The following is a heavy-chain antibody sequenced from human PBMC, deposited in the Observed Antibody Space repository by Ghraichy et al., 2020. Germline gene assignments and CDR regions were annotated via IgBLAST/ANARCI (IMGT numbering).Heavy chain of an antibody. CDR3: AGAPVVTATRVDY. CDR1: GGSVSSGSYY. J-gene: IGHJ4*02. V-gene: IGHV4-61*01. Sequence: ASLNISCTVSGGSVSSGSYYWNWIRHPPGKGLEWIGYIYYRGSTNYNPSLKSRVTISVDTSKNQFSLRLSSVTAADTAVYYCAGAPVVTATRVDYWGQGTLVTVSS. CDR2: IYYRGST. D-gene: IGHD2-21*02.